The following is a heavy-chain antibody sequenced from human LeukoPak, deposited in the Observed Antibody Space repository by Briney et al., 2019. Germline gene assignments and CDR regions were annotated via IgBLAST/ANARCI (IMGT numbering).Heavy chain of an antibody. J-gene: IGHJ6*04. CDR2: INAGNGNT. CDR1: GYTFTIYA. Sequence: ASVKVSCKASGYTFTIYAMHWVRQAPGQRLEWMGWINAGNGNTKYSQKFQGRVTITRDTSASTAYMELSSLRSEDTAVYYWARVRMVRGVISYYYGMDVWGKGTTVTVSS. CDR3: ARVRMVRGVISYYYGMDV. V-gene: IGHV1-3*01. D-gene: IGHD3-10*01.